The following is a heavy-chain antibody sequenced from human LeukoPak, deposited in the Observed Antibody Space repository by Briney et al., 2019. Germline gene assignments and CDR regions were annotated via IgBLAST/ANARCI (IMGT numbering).Heavy chain of an antibody. CDR3: HVVGSAQKPDS. J-gene: IGHJ4*02. D-gene: IGHD1-26*01. Sequence: PGRSLRLSCAGSGFTFNTYGLHWVRQTPGKGLEWLAAISDDGSNKYYADSVKGRFTISRDNSKSALYLQLSSLRTDDTAVYYCHVVGSAQKPDSWGQGTLVTVSS. CDR2: ISDDGSNK. V-gene: IGHV3-30*03. CDR1: GFTFNTYG.